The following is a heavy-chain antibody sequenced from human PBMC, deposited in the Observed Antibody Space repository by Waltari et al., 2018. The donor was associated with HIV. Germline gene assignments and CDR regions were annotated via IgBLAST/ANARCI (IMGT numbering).Heavy chain of an antibody. D-gene: IGHD3-22*01. Sequence: QLQLQVSGPGLVKPSETLSLTCTVSGGPISSTSYYWGWLRQPPGKGLEWSGTIYYSGSTYYNPSLKSRVTISVDTSKNQFSLKLSSVTAADTAVYYCARLRGRGGITMIVPRFDPWGQGTLVTVSS. J-gene: IGHJ5*02. V-gene: IGHV4-39*01. CDR1: GGPISSTSYY. CDR3: ARLRGRGGITMIVPRFDP. CDR2: IYYSGST.